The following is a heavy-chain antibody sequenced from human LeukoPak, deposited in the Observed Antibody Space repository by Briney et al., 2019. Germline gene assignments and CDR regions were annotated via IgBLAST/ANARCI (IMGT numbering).Heavy chain of an antibody. CDR2: IWYDGSNK. Sequence: GGSLRLSCAASGFTFSSYGMHWVRQAPGKGLEWVAVIWYDGSNKYYADSVKGRFTISRDNSKNTLYLQMNSLRAEDTAVYYCAKVVDSSGYGPYFDYWGQGTLVTVSS. CDR3: AKVVDSSGYGPYFDY. CDR1: GFTFSSYG. D-gene: IGHD3-22*01. J-gene: IGHJ4*02. V-gene: IGHV3-33*06.